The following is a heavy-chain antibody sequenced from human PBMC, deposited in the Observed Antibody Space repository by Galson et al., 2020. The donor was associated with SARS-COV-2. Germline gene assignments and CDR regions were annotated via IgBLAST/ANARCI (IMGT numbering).Heavy chain of an antibody. CDR1: GYTFTSYG. J-gene: IGHJ4*02. Sequence: ASVKVSCKASGYTFTSYGISWVRQAPGQGLEWMGWISAYNGNTNYAQKLQGRVTMTTDTSTSTAYMELRSLRSDDTAVYYCARQYYDFWSGYYTGPYYFDYWGQGTLVTVSS. CDR2: ISAYNGNT. V-gene: IGHV1-18*01. CDR3: ARQYYDFWSGYYTGPYYFDY. D-gene: IGHD3-3*01.